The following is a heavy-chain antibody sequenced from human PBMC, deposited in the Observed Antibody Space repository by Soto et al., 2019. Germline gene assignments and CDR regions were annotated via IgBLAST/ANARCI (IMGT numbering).Heavy chain of an antibody. D-gene: IGHD1-26*01. CDR1: GGSISSGDYY. J-gene: IGHJ5*02. CDR3: PRVFGGIVGANWFDP. CDR2: IYYSGST. V-gene: IGHV4-30-4*01. Sequence: QVQLQESGPGLVKPSQTLSLTCTVSGGSISSGDYYWSWIRQPPGKGLEWIGYIYYSGSTYYNPSLKRQVTIXXDXAXPHFSLNLSSVTAADTAVYYCPRVFGGIVGANWFDPWGQGTLVTVSS.